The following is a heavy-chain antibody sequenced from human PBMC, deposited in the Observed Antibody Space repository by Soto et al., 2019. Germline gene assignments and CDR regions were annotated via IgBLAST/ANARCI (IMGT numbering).Heavy chain of an antibody. CDR2: IAYDGSGE. J-gene: IGHJ5*01. D-gene: IGHD1-26*01. CDR3: AKGKISTTTYTSFDS. Sequence: GGSLRLSCAASGFAVNNCGIHWFRHPPGKGPEWVAMIAYDGSGEYYADSVKGRFTISRDNFKSSLYLQMSSLRAEDTAVYYCAKGKISTTTYTSFDSWGQGTLVTVSS. CDR1: GFAVNNCG. V-gene: IGHV3-30*18.